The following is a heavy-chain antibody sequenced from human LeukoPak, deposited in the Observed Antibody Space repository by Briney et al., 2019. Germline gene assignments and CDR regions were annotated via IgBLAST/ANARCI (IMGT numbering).Heavy chain of an antibody. J-gene: IGHJ4*02. V-gene: IGHV4-59*08. CDR3: ARHSGLRSQLVTYFDY. CDR2: IYYSGST. CDR1: GASISTYY. D-gene: IGHD6-6*01. Sequence: PSETLSLTCTVSGASISTYYWSWIRQPPGKGLEWIGYIYYSGSTNYNPSLKSRVTISVDTSKNQFSLKLSSVTAADTAVYYCARHSGLRSQLVTYFDYWGQGTLVTVSS.